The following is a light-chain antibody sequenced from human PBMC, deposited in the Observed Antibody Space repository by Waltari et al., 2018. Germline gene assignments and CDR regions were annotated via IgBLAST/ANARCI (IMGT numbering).Light chain of an antibody. Sequence: QSVLTQPPSASGTPGQRVTISCSGGSSNIGSNVVTWYQQFPGTAPKLLIYSSIQVPSGVPDRFSGSKSGTSASLAISGLQSEDEADFYCASWDDSLNGWVFGGGTKLTVL. CDR1: SSNIGSNV. CDR3: ASWDDSLNGWV. V-gene: IGLV1-44*01. CDR2: SSI. J-gene: IGLJ3*02.